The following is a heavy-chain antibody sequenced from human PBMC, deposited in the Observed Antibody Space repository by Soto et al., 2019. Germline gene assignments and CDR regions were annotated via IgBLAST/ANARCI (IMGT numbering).Heavy chain of an antibody. J-gene: IGHJ6*02. CDR3: ARGGSSSDNGMDV. D-gene: IGHD6-6*01. CDR2: ISSRSYTI. CDR1: GFSFSTYS. V-gene: IGHV3-48*02. Sequence: EVQLVESGGGWVQPGGSLRLSCAASGFSFSTYSMNWVRQSPGKGLEWVSYISSRSYTIYYIDSVKGRFTISRDNAKSSLYLQMNSLRDEDTAVYYCARGGSSSDNGMDVWGQGTTVTVSS.